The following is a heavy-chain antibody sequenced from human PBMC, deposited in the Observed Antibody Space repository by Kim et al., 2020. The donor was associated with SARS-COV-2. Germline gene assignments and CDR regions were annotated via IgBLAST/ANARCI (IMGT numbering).Heavy chain of an antibody. Sequence: IDEQKYQGRVTMTEDTSTDTAYMELGSLRSEDTAVYYCATGGGGSKRFDYWGQGTLVTVSS. D-gene: IGHD2-15*01. CDR3: ATGGGGSKRFDY. J-gene: IGHJ4*02. V-gene: IGHV1-24*01.